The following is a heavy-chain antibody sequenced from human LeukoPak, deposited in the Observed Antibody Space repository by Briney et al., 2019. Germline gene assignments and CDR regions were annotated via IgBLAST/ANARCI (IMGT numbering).Heavy chain of an antibody. CDR3: ARAFPLSDSSGWYDAFDI. CDR1: GGSFSGYY. Sequence: SETLSLTCAVYGGSFSGYYWSWIRQPPGKGLEWIGEINHSGSTNYNPSLKSRVTISVDTSKNQFSLKLSSVTAADTAVYYCARAFPLSDSSGWYDAFDIWGQGTMVTVSS. CDR2: INHSGST. V-gene: IGHV4-34*01. J-gene: IGHJ3*02. D-gene: IGHD6-19*01.